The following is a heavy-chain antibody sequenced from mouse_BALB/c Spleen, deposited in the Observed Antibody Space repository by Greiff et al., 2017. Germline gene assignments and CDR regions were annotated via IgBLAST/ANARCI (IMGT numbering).Heavy chain of an antibody. Sequence: VKLVESGPGLVAPSQSLSITCTVSGFSLTSYDISWIRQPPGKGLEWLGVIWTGGGTNYNSAFMSRLSISKDNSKSQVFLKMNSLQTDDTAIYYCVRNGEAFDYWGQGTTLTVSS. CDR2: IWTGGGT. V-gene: IGHV2-9-2*01. CDR1: GFSLTSYD. J-gene: IGHJ2*01. CDR3: VRNGEAFDY.